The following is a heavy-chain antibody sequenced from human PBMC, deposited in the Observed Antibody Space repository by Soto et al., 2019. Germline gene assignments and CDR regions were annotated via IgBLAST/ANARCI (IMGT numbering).Heavy chain of an antibody. Sequence: GGSLRLSCAASGFTFSSYGMHWVRQAPGKGLEWVAIIWYDGSNKYYADSVKGRFTISRDNSKNTLYLQMNSLRAEDTAVYYCAKDPYSSGPNWFDPWGQGTLVTVSS. CDR2: IWYDGSNK. V-gene: IGHV3-30*02. J-gene: IGHJ5*02. CDR3: AKDPYSSGPNWFDP. D-gene: IGHD6-19*01. CDR1: GFTFSSYG.